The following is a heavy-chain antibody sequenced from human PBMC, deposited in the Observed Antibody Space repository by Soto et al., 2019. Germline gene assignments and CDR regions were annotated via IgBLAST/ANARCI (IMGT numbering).Heavy chain of an antibody. Sequence: LRISCAASGFTFTGYSMNWVRQSPGKGLEWVSSISSTTNYIYYGDSMKGRFTISRDNAKNSPYLEMNSLRAEDTAVYYCARESEDLTSNFDYWGQGTLVTVSS. J-gene: IGHJ4*02. CDR2: ISSTTNYI. V-gene: IGHV3-21*06. CDR1: GFTFTGYS. CDR3: ARESEDLTSNFDY.